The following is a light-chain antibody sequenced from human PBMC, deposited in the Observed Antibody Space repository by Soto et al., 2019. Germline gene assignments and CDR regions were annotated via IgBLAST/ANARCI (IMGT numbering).Light chain of an antibody. CDR1: QSLLHSNGYNY. CDR3: MQALQTPYT. Sequence: DIVMTHSPLSLPVTPGEPASISCRSSQSLLHSNGYNYLDWYLQKPGQSPQLLINLGSNRASGVPDRFSGSGSGTDFTLKISRVEAGDVGVYYCMQALQTPYTFGQGTKLEIK. CDR2: LGS. J-gene: IGKJ2*01. V-gene: IGKV2-28*01.